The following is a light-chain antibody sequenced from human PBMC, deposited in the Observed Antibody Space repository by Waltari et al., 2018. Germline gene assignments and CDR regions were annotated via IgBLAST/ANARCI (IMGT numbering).Light chain of an antibody. CDR3: QQFHNSWT. V-gene: IGKV1-5*03. J-gene: IGKJ1*01. Sequence: DIQMTQSPSTLSASVGDRVTITCRASQSISTWLAWYQQKPGKAPTLLVYKASLLESGVPLRFSGSGSGTEFTLTISGLQPDDSATYYCQQFHNSWTFGQGTKVEIK. CDR1: QSISTW. CDR2: KAS.